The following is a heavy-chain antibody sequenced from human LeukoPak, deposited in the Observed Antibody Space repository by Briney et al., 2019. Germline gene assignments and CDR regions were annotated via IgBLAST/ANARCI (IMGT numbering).Heavy chain of an antibody. Sequence: SGGSLRLSCAASGFTFTDSYMTWVRQAPGKGLEWLSYISGSGDDTNYADSVRGRFTISRDNAKNSLYLQMNSLRVEDTAVYYCARDPRTVRIWGQGTLVTVSS. J-gene: IGHJ4*02. D-gene: IGHD1-1*01. V-gene: IGHV3-11*06. CDR3: ARDPRTVRI. CDR1: GFTFTDSY. CDR2: ISGSGDDT.